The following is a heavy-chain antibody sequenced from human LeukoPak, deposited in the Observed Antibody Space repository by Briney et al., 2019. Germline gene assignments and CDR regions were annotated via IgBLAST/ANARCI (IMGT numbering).Heavy chain of an antibody. CDR2: INPNSGET. CDR3: ARVRFWGFTTGYYMDV. J-gene: IGHJ6*03. CDR1: GYTFSGYY. V-gene: IGHV1-2*02. Sequence: ASVKVSCKTSGYTFSGYYMNWVRQAPGQGLEWTGWINPNSGETNYAQKFQGRVTMTRDTSISTAYMELSRLRSDDTAVYYCARVRFWGFTTGYYMDVWGKGTTVTVSS. D-gene: IGHD3-16*01.